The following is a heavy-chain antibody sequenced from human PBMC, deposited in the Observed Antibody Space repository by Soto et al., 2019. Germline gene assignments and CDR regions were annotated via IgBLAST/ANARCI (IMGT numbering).Heavy chain of an antibody. CDR1: GGSISNYH. Sequence: EQLQESGPRLVKPSETLTLTCSVSGGSISNYHWSWIRQPPGKRLEWIGYISYTGSTNDSPSLKSRVTILLATSKKQFTLKLHSAPGPNTVASSCASVAADAYCSGYDDDWGQGTLVTVSS. V-gene: IGHV4-59*01. CDR3: ASVAADAYCSGYDDD. CDR2: ISYTGST. D-gene: IGHD2-15*01. J-gene: IGHJ4*02.